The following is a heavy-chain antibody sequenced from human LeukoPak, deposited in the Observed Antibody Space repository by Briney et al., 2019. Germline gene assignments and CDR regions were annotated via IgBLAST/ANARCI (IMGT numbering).Heavy chain of an antibody. V-gene: IGHV3-21*01. CDR3: ARIPFQWLVSDFDY. CDR1: GFTFSSYS. J-gene: IGHJ4*02. CDR2: ISSSSSYI. D-gene: IGHD6-19*01. Sequence: TGGSLRLSCAASGFTFSSYSMNWVRQAPGKGLEWVSSISSSSSYIYYADSEKGRFTISRDNAKNSLYLQMNSLRAEDTAVYYCARIPFQWLVSDFDYWGQGTLVTVSS.